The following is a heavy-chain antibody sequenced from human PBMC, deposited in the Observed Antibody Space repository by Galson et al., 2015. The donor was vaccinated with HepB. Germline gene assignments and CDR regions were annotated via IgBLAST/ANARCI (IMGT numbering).Heavy chain of an antibody. J-gene: IGHJ4*02. Sequence: SLRLSCAASGFTVSSNYMSWVRQAPGKGLEWVSVIYSGGTTYYADSVKGRFTISRDNSKNTLYLQMNSLRAEDTAVYYCASGPARTGRISSSFDYWGQGTLVTVSS. CDR1: GFTVSSNY. D-gene: IGHD6-6*01. CDR2: IYSGGTT. V-gene: IGHV3-53*01. CDR3: ASGPARTGRISSSFDY.